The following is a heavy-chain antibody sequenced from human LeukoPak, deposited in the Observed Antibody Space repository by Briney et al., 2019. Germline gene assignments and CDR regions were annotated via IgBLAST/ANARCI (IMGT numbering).Heavy chain of an antibody. J-gene: IGHJ3*02. V-gene: IGHV3-30*02. CDR1: GFTFSSYG. D-gene: IGHD5-12*01. CDR2: IRYDGSNK. CDR3: AKGSIVATINDAFDI. Sequence: GGSLRLSCAASGFTFSSYGMHWVRQAPGKGLEWVAFIRYDGSNKYYADSVKGRFTISRDNSKNTLYLQMNSLRAEDTAVYYCAKGSIVATINDAFDIWGQGTMVTVSS.